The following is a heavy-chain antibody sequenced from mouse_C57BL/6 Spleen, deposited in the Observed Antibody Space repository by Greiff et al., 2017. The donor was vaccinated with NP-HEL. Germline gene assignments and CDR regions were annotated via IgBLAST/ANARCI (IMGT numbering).Heavy chain of an antibody. J-gene: IGHJ3*01. D-gene: IGHD1-1*02. CDR3: ARRCYGYDFAY. CDR1: GYTFTDYY. CDR2: INPNNGGT. Sequence: EVQLQQSGPELVKPGASVKISCKASGYTFTDYYMNWVKQSHGKSLEWIGDINPNNGGTSYNQKFKGKATLTVDKSSSTAYMELRSLTSEDSAVYYCARRCYGYDFAYWGQGTLVTVSA. V-gene: IGHV1-26*01.